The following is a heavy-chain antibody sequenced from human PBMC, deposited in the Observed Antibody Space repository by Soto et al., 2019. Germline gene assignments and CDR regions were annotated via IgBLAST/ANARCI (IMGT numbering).Heavy chain of an antibody. D-gene: IGHD1-20*01. CDR2: INHSGST. J-gene: IGHJ6*04. V-gene: IGHV4-34*01. Sequence: SETLSLTCAVYGGSFSGYYWSWIRQPPGKGLEWIGEINHSGSTNYNPSLKSRVTISVDTSKNQFSLKLSSVTAADTAVYYCARLLITGIVWGKGTTVTVSS. CDR1: GGSFSGYY. CDR3: ARLLITGIV.